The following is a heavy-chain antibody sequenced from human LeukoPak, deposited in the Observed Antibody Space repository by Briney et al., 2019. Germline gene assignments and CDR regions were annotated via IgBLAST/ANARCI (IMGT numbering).Heavy chain of an antibody. Sequence: SETLSLTCTVSGVSISSYYWSWIRQPPGKGLEWIGYIYYSGSTNYNPSLKSRVTISVDTSKNQFSLKLSSVTAADTAVYYCARYSSGWYENWFDPWGQGTLVTVSS. CDR1: GVSISSYY. V-gene: IGHV4-59*01. D-gene: IGHD6-19*01. J-gene: IGHJ5*02. CDR2: IYYSGST. CDR3: ARYSSGWYENWFDP.